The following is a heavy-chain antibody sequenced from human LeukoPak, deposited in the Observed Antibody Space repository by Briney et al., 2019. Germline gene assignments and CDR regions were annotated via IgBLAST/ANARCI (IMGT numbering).Heavy chain of an antibody. D-gene: IGHD4-17*01. J-gene: IGHJ3*02. CDR1: GFTVSSNY. V-gene: IGHV3-66*02. Sequence: GGSLRLSCAASGFTVSSNYMSWVRQAPGKGLEWVSVIYSGGSIYYADSVKGRFTISRDNSKNTLYLQMNSLRAEDTAVYYCARLRAWGAFDIWGQGTMVTVSS. CDR3: ARLRAWGAFDI. CDR2: IYSGGSI.